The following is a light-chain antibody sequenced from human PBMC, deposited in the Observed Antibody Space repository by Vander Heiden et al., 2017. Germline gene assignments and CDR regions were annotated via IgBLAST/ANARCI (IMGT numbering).Light chain of an antibody. Sequence: SYELTQPPSVSVSPGQTASITCSGDKLGDKYGCWYQQKPGQSPVLVIYQDSKRPSGIPERFSGSNSGNTATLTISGTQAMDEADYYCQAWDSSWVFGGGTKLTVL. CDR2: QDS. CDR3: QAWDSSWV. J-gene: IGLJ3*02. CDR1: KLGDKY. V-gene: IGLV3-1*01.